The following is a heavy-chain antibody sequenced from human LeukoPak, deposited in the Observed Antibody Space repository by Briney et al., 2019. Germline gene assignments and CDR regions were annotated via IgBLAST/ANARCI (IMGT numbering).Heavy chain of an antibody. CDR3: AKVALSSSVVITFFDY. CDR1: GFTFSSYA. V-gene: IGHV3-23*01. Sequence: GGSLRLSCAASGFTFSSYAMSWVRQAPGKGLEWVSAISGSGGSTYYADSVKGRFTISRDNSKNTLYLQMNSLRAEDTAVYYCAKVALSSSVVITFFDYWGQGTLVTVSS. D-gene: IGHD3-22*01. J-gene: IGHJ4*02. CDR2: ISGSGGST.